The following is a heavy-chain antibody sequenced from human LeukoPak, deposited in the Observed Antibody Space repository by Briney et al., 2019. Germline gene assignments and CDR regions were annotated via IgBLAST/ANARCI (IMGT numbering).Heavy chain of an antibody. CDR3: ARDYGDYSSQFFQN. CDR1: GGTFSSYA. D-gene: IGHD4-17*01. V-gene: IGHV1-69*06. Sequence: SVKVSCKASGGTFSSYAISWVRQAPGQGLEWMGGIIPIFGTANYAQKFQGRVTITADKSTSTAYMELSSLRSEDTAVYYCARDYGDYSSQFFQNWGQGTLVTVSS. CDR2: IIPIFGTA. J-gene: IGHJ1*01.